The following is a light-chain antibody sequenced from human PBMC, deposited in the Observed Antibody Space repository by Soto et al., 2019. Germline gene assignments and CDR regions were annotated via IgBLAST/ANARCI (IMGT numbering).Light chain of an antibody. CDR2: GTS. V-gene: IGKV3-15*01. CDR1: QTVNTY. CDR3: QQYAQWPQVT. Sequence: EIVMTQSPVTLSVSPGERATLSCRASQTVNTYLAWYQHRPGQAPRLLIYGTSARATGIPARFSGSGTGTEFTHTINSLQSEDFAVYYCQQYAQWPQVTFGQGTKVEI. J-gene: IGKJ1*01.